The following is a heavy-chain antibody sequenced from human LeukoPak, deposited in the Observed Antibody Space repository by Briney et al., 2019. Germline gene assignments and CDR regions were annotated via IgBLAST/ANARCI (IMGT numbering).Heavy chain of an antibody. Sequence: GGSLRLSCAASGFTFSNAWMSWVRQAPGKGLEWVGRIKSKTDGGTTDYAAPVKGRFTISRDDSKNTLYLQMNSLKTEDTAVYYCTTADPLLWFGDAIAYWGQRTLVTVSS. D-gene: IGHD3-10*01. V-gene: IGHV3-15*01. CDR1: GFTFSNAW. CDR3: TTADPLLWFGDAIAY. J-gene: IGHJ4*02. CDR2: IKSKTDGGTT.